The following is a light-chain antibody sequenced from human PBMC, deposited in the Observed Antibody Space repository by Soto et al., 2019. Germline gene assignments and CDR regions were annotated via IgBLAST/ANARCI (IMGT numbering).Light chain of an antibody. CDR1: QSVNNN. CDR2: GAS. J-gene: IGKJ1*01. Sequence: EIVMTQSPATLYVSPGERATLSCRASQSVNNNLAWYQQKPGQAPRLLIYGASTRATGIPARFSGSGSGTEFTLTISSLQSEDFAVYYCQHYNNWPPWTFGQGTKVEIK. V-gene: IGKV3-15*01. CDR3: QHYNNWPPWT.